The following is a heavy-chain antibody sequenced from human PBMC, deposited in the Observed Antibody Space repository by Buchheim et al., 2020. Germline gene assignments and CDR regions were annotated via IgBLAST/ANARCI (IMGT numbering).Heavy chain of an antibody. CDR2: LYYSGNT. CDR3: ARRSTSGNFDY. J-gene: IGHJ4*02. Sequence: QVQLQESGPGLVKPSQTLSLTCTVSGDSISSGDYCCTWVRQHPGKGLEWIGYLYYSGNTYYNPSLKSRVTISVETSKNQFSLKLSSVTAADTAVYYCARRSTSGNFDYWGQGTL. D-gene: IGHD6-13*01. V-gene: IGHV4-31*03. CDR1: GDSISSGDYC.